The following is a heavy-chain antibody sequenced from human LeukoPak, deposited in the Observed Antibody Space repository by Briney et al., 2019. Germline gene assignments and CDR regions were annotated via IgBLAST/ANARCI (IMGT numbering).Heavy chain of an antibody. CDR1: GGSISSGYY. Sequence: PSETLSLTCTVSGGSISSGYYWGWIRQPPGKGLEWIGSIYHSGSTYYNPSLKSRVTISVDTSKNQFSLKLSSVTAADTAVYYCARYSSSWSRDAFDIWGQGTMVTVSS. J-gene: IGHJ3*02. CDR3: ARYSSSWSRDAFDI. V-gene: IGHV4-38-2*02. CDR2: IYHSGST. D-gene: IGHD6-13*01.